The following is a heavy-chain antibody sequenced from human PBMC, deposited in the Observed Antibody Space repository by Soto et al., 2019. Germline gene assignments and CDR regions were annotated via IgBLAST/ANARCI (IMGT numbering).Heavy chain of an antibody. V-gene: IGHV3-23*01. Sequence: EVRLLESGGGLVQPGGSLRLSCAASGFTFSSYAMSWVRQAPGKGLEWVSTISGSGGGTYYADSMKGRFTISRDNSKNTLYLQMYSLRVEDTAVYYCARESDHWGQGTLVTVPS. CDR1: GFTFSSYA. CDR3: ARESDH. CDR2: ISGSGGGT. J-gene: IGHJ4*02.